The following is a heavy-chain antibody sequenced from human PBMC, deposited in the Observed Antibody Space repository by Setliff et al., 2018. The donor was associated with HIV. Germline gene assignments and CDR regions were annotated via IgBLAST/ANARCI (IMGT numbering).Heavy chain of an antibody. D-gene: IGHD3-3*01. CDR2: IYHTGST. V-gene: IGHV4-38-2*01. Sequence: LSLTCAVSNYSISSAYYWGWIRHPPGKGLEWIGSIYHTGSTYYKPSLKSRVTISVDTSKNQFSLRLSSVAAGDTAVYYCARSIVPVASGYYYFEYWGQGTLVTVSS. CDR3: ARSIVPVASGYYYFEY. CDR1: NYSISSAYY. J-gene: IGHJ4*02.